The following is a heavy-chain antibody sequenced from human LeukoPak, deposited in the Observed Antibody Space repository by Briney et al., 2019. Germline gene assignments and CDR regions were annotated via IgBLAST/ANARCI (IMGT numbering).Heavy chain of an antibody. D-gene: IGHD2-15*01. CDR1: GFTVSRSY. CDR3: ARGGVVYPDSFDI. Sequence: GGSLRLSCAASGFTVSRSYMNWVRQAPGKGLEWVSLIFSGGGTYYADSVKGTFTISRDNSKNWLFRQMNSLRAEDTAVYYCARGGVVYPDSFDIWGRGTMVTVSS. J-gene: IGHJ3*02. V-gene: IGHV3-53*05. CDR2: IFSGGGT.